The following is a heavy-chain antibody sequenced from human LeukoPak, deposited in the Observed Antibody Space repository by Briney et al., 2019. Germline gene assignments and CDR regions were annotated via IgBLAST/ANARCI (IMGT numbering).Heavy chain of an antibody. CDR3: ARLGIQRSTWKIDS. CDR2: VHYTRSYSGTT. J-gene: IGHJ4*02. V-gene: IGHV4-39*07. CDR1: SGSIGSDALY. Sequence: SETLSLTCTVSSGSIGSDALYWGWIRQSPGKGLEWIGSVHYTRSYSGTTYYNPSLKSRVTISLDTSKNQFSLKLSSVTAADTAVYYCARLGIQRSTWKIDSWGQGTLVTVSS. D-gene: IGHD6-13*01.